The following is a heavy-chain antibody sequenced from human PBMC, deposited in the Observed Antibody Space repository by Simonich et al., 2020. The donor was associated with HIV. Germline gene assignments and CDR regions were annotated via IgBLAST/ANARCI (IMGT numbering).Heavy chain of an antibody. V-gene: IGHV1-3*01. J-gene: IGHJ6*02. Sequence: QVHLVQSGAEVRKPGASVKVSCKASGYTFTDYFIHWVRQAPGQRLEWMGWINADNGNTKYSQKLQGRVTITRDTSASTAYMELSSLRSEDTAVYYCARVGVTPYYYYGMDVWGQGTKVTVSS. CDR3: ARVGVTPYYYYGMDV. CDR1: GYTFTDYF. D-gene: IGHD4-4*01. CDR2: INADNGNT.